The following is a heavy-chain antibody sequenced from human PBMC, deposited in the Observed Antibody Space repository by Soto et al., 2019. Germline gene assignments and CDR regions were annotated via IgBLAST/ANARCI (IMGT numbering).Heavy chain of an antibody. CDR3: ARDILCCGGDCYEDTFDI. J-gene: IGHJ3*02. Sequence: QVQLVQSGVEVKKPGASVKVSCKASGYTFTSYGVSWVRQAPGQGLEWMGWISAYKGETNYAQKLRGRVTMTTDTFTNTGYLELRSLRSDDKAWYYCARDILCCGGDCYEDTFDIWGQGTMVTVSS. CDR1: GYTFTSYG. V-gene: IGHV1-18*01. CDR2: ISAYKGET. D-gene: IGHD2-21*02.